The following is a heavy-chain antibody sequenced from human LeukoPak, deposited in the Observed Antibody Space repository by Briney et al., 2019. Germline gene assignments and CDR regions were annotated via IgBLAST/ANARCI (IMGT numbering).Heavy chain of an antibody. D-gene: IGHD2-8*02. CDR2: IFPSGGEI. CDR3: ATYRQVLLPFES. CDR1: GFTFSTFA. J-gene: IGHJ4*02. V-gene: IGHV3-23*01. Sequence: GGSLRLSCAAPGFTFSTFAMIWVRQPPGKGLEWVSSIFPSGGEIHYADSVRGRFTISRDNSKSTLSLQMNSLRAEDTAIYYCATYRQVLLPFESWGQGTLVTVSS.